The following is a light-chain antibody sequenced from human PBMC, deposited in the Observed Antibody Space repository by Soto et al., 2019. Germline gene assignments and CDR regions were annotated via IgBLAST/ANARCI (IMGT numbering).Light chain of an antibody. J-gene: IGLJ3*02. CDR3: AACDDSLNGWV. CDR1: SSNIGSNT. CDR2: SNN. Sequence: QSVLTQPPSASGTPGQRVTISCSGSSSNIGSNTVNWYQQLPGTAPKLLIYSNNQRPSGVPDRFSGSKSGTSASLAISGLQSEDDSDYYCAACDDSLNGWVFGGVTKLTVL. V-gene: IGLV1-44*01.